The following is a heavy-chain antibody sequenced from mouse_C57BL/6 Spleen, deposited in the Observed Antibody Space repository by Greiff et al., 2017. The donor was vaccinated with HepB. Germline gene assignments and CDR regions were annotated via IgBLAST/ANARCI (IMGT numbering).Heavy chain of an antibody. CDR1: GYAFSSYW. Sequence: QVQLKQSGAELVKPGASVKISCKASGYAFSSYWMNWVKQRPGKGLEWIGQIYPGDGDTNYNGKFKGKATLTADKSSSTAYMQLSSLTSEDSAVYFCARSLITTVVAYYFDYWGQGTTLTVSS. D-gene: IGHD1-1*01. V-gene: IGHV1-80*01. CDR2: IYPGDGDT. CDR3: ARSLITTVVAYYFDY. J-gene: IGHJ2*01.